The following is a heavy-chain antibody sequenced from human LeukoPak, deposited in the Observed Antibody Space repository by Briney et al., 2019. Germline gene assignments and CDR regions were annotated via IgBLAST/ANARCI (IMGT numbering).Heavy chain of an antibody. CDR3: ASSYTNYYDSSGYYYNYGMDV. D-gene: IGHD3-22*01. J-gene: IGHJ6*02. V-gene: IGHV3-30-3*01. CDR2: ISYDGSNK. CDR1: RFTFSNYA. Sequence: TGGSLRLSCAASRFTFSNYAMHWVRQAPGKGLEGVAVISYDGSNKYYADSVKGRFTISRDNSRNTVYMEMNSLRAEDTAVYYSASSYTNYYDSSGYYYNYGMDVWGQGTTVTVSS.